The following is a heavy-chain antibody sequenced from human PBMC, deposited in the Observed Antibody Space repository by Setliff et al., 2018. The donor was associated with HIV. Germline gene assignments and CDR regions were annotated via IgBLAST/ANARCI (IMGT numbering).Heavy chain of an antibody. Sequence: GASVKVSCKASGYTFTAYFIHWVRQAPGQGLEWMGWINPNSGGANYAQKFQGRVTMTRDTSISTAYMELSSVTAADTAMYYCASLAAGRSYYFDYWGQGTLVTVSS. J-gene: IGHJ4*02. D-gene: IGHD6-13*01. CDR2: INPNSGGA. CDR3: ASLAAGRSYYFDY. CDR1: GYTFTAYF. V-gene: IGHV1-2*02.